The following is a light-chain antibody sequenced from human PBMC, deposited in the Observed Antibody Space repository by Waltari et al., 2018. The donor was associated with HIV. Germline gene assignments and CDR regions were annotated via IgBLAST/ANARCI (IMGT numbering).Light chain of an antibody. V-gene: IGKV3D-20*01. J-gene: IGKJ2*02. Sequence: IVLTQSPATLSLSPGERATLSCGASQTISNHYLAWYQQKPGLPPRLVIYDASNRAGGIPDRFGGSGSGTDFTLTINRLEPDDFAVYYCQQYASSPWTFGQGTKLEVK. CDR3: QQYASSPWT. CDR2: DAS. CDR1: QTISNHY.